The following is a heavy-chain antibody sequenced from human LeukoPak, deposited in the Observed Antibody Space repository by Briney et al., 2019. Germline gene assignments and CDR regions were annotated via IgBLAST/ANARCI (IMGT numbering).Heavy chain of an antibody. D-gene: IGHD3-16*02. Sequence: GGSLRLSCAASGFTFSSYWMSWVRQAPGKGLEWVANIKQDGGEKYYVDSVKGRFTISRENTKHSLYLQMNSVRAEDTAVYYCATTAEYVWGSYRYGWYFDLWGRGTLVTVSS. CDR3: ATTAEYVWGSYRYGWYFDL. V-gene: IGHV3-7*01. J-gene: IGHJ2*01. CDR1: GFTFSSYW. CDR2: IKQDGGEK.